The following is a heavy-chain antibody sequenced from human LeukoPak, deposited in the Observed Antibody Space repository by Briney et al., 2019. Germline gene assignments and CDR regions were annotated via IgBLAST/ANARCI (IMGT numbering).Heavy chain of an antibody. D-gene: IGHD4-23*01. CDR3: ARQGYGATSQGAADY. CDR1: GYTFTTYG. CDR2: ISGYNANT. J-gene: IGHJ4*02. Sequence: GASVKVSCKASGYTFTTYGISWVRQAPGQGLEWMGWISGYNANTNYAQKLQDRVIMTTDTSTSTAYMELRSLRSDDTAVYYCARQGYGATSQGAADYWGQGTLVTVSS. V-gene: IGHV1-18*01.